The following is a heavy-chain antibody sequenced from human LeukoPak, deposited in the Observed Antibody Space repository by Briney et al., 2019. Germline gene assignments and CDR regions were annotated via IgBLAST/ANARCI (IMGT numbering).Heavy chain of an antibody. V-gene: IGHV3-48*04. Sequence: HAGGSLRLSCAASGFTFSTSWMTWVRQAPGKGLEWVSYISSSGSTIYYADSVKGRFTISRDNAKNSLYLQMNSLRAEDTAVYYCAELGITMIGGVWGKGPTVTISS. CDR3: AELGITMIGGV. J-gene: IGHJ6*04. CDR1: GFTFSTSW. D-gene: IGHD3-10*02. CDR2: ISSSGSTI.